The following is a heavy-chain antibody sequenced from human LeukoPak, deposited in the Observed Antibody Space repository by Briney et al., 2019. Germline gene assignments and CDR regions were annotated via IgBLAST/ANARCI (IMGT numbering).Heavy chain of an antibody. J-gene: IGHJ4*02. CDR3: ARDGYFDF. CDR2: ISGYNGNT. Sequence: ASVTVSCKASGYTFSTYGIAWVRQAPGQGLEWMGWISGYNGNTNYAQKFQGRVTMTTDTTTTTAYMELRSLRSDDTAVYYCARDGYFDFWGQGTLVTVSS. CDR1: GYTFSTYG. V-gene: IGHV1-18*01.